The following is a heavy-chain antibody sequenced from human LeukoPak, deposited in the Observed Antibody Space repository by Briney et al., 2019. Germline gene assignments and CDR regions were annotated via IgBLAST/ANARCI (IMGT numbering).Heavy chain of an antibody. V-gene: IGHV3-21*01. CDR2: ISSSSSYI. CDR1: GFSFSGYW. J-gene: IGHJ4*02. Sequence: GGSLRLSCAASGFSFSGYWMSWVRQAPGKGLEWVLSISSSSSYIYYADSVKGRFTISRDNAKNSLYLQMNSLRAEDTAVYYCAAFNYGDFVWGQGTLVTVSS. CDR3: AAFNYGDFV. D-gene: IGHD4-17*01.